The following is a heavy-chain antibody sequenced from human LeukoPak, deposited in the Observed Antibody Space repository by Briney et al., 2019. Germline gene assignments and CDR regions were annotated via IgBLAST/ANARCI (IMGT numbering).Heavy chain of an antibody. V-gene: IGHV4-39*07. D-gene: IGHD1-7*01. CDR2: IYYSEST. CDR1: GDSTSSSNYY. J-gene: IGHJ3*02. CDR3: AREDWNYKVDAFDI. Sequence: SETLSLTCTVSGDSTSSSNYYWGWIRQPPGKGLEWIGSIYYSESTYYNPSLKSRVTISIDTSKNQFSLKMSSVTAADTAVYYCAREDWNYKVDAFDIWGQGTMVTVPS.